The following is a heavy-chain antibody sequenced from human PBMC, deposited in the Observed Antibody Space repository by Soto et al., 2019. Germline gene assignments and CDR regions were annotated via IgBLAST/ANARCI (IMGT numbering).Heavy chain of an antibody. V-gene: IGHV1-8*01. CDR3: ARRAETNGWNGFGADKYYFDF. J-gene: IGHJ4*02. CDR1: GYTFTSYD. CDR2: MNPNTGNS. Sequence: ASVKVSCKASGYTFTSYDIYWVRQATGQGLEWMGWMNPNTGNSGYAQKFQGRVTMTSDTSISTAHMELSSLRSEDTAVYYCARRAETNGWNGFGADKYYFDFWGQGTLATVSS. D-gene: IGHD1-1*01.